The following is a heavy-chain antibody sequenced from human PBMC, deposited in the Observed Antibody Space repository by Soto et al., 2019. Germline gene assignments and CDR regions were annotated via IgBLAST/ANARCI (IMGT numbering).Heavy chain of an antibody. V-gene: IGHV1-18*04. CDR2: ISVYNGNT. Sequence: GASVKVSCKASGYTFSTYGISWVRQAPGQGLEWMGWISVYNGNTNYVKKLQGRVIMTKDTSTSTVYMELRTLRSEDTAVYYCARDRLPFLTMASYGVGXWGQGTTVTVS. D-gene: IGHD3-3*01. CDR3: ARDRLPFLTMASYGVGX. J-gene: IGHJ6*02. CDR1: GYTFSTYG.